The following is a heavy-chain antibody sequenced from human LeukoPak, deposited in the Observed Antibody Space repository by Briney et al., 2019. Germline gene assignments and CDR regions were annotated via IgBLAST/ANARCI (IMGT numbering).Heavy chain of an antibody. D-gene: IGHD3-10*01. CDR1: GYTFTGYY. Sequence: GASVKVSCKASGYTFTGYYMHWVRQAPGQGLEWMGWINPNSGGTNYAQNFQGRVTMTRDTSISTAYMELSSLRSDDTAVYYCARDLGDTYGSVGDFDYWGQGTLVTVSS. CDR2: INPNSGGT. CDR3: ARDLGDTYGSVGDFDY. J-gene: IGHJ4*02. V-gene: IGHV1-2*02.